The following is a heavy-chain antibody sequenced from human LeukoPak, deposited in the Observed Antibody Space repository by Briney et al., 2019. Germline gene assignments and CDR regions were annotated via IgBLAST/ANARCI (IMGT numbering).Heavy chain of an antibody. CDR2: INPSGGST. D-gene: IGHD6-19*01. CDR1: GYTFTSYC. Sequence: ASVKVSCKASGYTFTSYCMHWVRQAPGQGLEWMGIINPSGGSTSYAQKFQGKVTMTRDTSTSTVYMELSSLRSEDTAVYYCARVRAGLCDYWGQGTLVTVSS. V-gene: IGHV1-46*01. J-gene: IGHJ4*02. CDR3: ARVRAGLCDY.